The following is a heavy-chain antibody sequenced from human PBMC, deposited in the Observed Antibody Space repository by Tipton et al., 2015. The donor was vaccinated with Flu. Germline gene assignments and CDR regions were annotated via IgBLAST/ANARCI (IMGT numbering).Heavy chain of an antibody. CDR2: VNTYNGNT. D-gene: IGHD4-23*01. J-gene: IGHJ3*02. CDR1: GYTFITYG. Sequence: QLVQSGAEVKKPGASVKVSCKASGYTFITYGISWVRQAPGQGLEWMGWVNTYNGNTNYAQKLQGRITVATDTSTSTAYMGLRSLRSDDTAVYYCGRDRNSDAFDIGGQGTMVTVSS. CDR3: GRDRNSDAFDI. V-gene: IGHV1-18*01.